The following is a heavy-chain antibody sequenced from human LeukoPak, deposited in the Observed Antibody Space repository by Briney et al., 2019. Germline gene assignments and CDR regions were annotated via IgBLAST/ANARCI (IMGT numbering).Heavy chain of an antibody. V-gene: IGHV4-39*01. CDR3: ARQRSGSGPFDY. CDR1: GGSISSSSYY. CDR2: IYYSGST. D-gene: IGHD3-10*01. J-gene: IGHJ4*02. Sequence: SETLSLTCTVSGGSISSSSYYWGWIRQPPGKGLEWIGGIYYSGSTYYNPSLKSRVTISVDTSKNQFSLKLSSVTAADTAVYYCARQRSGSGPFDYWGQGTLVTVSS.